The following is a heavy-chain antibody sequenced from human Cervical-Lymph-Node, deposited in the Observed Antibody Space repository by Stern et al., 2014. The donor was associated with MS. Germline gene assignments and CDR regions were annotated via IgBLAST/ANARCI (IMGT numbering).Heavy chain of an antibody. J-gene: IGHJ3*02. CDR3: ARSSTVTPNAFDI. Sequence: QLQLQESGSGLVKPSQTLSLTCAVSGGSISSGGYSWSWIRQPPGKGLEWIGYIYPSGSTYYNPSLKSRVTISVDRSKTQFSLKLNSVTAADTAVYYCARSSTVTPNAFDIWGQGTMVTVSS. CDR2: IYPSGST. V-gene: IGHV4-30-2*01. CDR1: GGSISSGGYS. D-gene: IGHD4-17*01.